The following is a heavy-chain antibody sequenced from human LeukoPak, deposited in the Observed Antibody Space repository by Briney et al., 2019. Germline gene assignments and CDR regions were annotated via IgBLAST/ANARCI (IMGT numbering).Heavy chain of an antibody. CDR1: GGSATRGAYS. CDR3: ASGDYGAGSPVMRY. D-gene: IGHD3-10*01. CDR2: IYTSGDT. J-gene: IGHJ4*01. V-gene: IGHV4-61*02. Sequence: SETLSLTCTVSGGSATRGAYSWTWIRQPVGKGLEWIGRIYTSGDTKYNPSLKSRVTISVGASNNQFSLKLASVTAADTAVYYCASGDYGAGSPVMRYWGHGTLVIVAS.